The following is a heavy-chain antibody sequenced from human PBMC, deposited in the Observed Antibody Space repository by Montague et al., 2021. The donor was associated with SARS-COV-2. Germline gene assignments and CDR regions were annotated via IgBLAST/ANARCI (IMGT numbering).Heavy chain of an antibody. J-gene: IGHJ4*02. CDR1: GDSVASTRAA. D-gene: IGHD4-23*01. CDR3: ARAPGPGDGGNGNFEY. CDR2: TYYRSKWYN. V-gene: IGHV6-1*01. Sequence: CAISGDSVASTRAAWSWVRQTSSGDPERLGGTYYRSKWYNNYAASVRSRITIDPDTSKNQFSLHLNSVTPEDTAVYYCARAPGPGDGGNGNFEYWGQGSLVTVSS.